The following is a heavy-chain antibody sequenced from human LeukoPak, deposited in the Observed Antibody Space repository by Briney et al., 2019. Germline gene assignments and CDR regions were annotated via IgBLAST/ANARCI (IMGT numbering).Heavy chain of an antibody. V-gene: IGHV4-39*07. D-gene: IGHD3-10*01. CDR3: ARDAARYYYGSGSYYRPYYFDY. Sequence: SETLSLTCTVSGGSISSSSYYWGWIRQPPGKGLEWIGSIYYSGSTYYNPSLKSRVTISVDTSKNQFSLKLSSVTAADTAVYYCARDAARYYYGSGSYYRPYYFDYWGQGTLVTVSS. CDR2: IYYSGST. CDR1: GGSISSSSYY. J-gene: IGHJ4*02.